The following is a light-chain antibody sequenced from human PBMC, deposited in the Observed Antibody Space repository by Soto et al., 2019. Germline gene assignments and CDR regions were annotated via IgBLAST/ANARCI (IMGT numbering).Light chain of an antibody. V-gene: IGLV1-40*01. Sequence: QSVLTQPPSVSGAPGQRVTISCTGSSSNIGANYDVHWYQQVPGTAPRLLIYGNTNRPSGVPDRISGSRSGASASLAITGHQAEDEADYYCQSYDSSLSAHVFGSGTKVTVL. CDR3: QSYDSSLSAHV. CDR2: GNT. CDR1: SSNIGANYD. J-gene: IGLJ1*01.